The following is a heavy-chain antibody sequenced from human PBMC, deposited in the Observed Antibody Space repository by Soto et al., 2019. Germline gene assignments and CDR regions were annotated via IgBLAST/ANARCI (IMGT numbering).Heavy chain of an antibody. CDR3: AGGSGWYQRALDAFDI. V-gene: IGHV3-53*01. CDR2: SYSGGST. CDR1: GSTVSSNY. Sequence: LRLSCAASGSTVSSNYMSWVRQAPGKGLECVSGSYSGGSTYYADSVKGRFTISRDNSKNTLYLQMNSLRAEDTAVYYCAGGSGWYQRALDAFDIWGQGTMVTVSS. D-gene: IGHD6-19*01. J-gene: IGHJ3*02.